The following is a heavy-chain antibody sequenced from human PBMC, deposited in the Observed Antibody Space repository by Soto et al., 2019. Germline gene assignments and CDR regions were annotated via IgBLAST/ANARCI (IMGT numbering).Heavy chain of an antibody. V-gene: IGHV3-23*01. Sequence: EVQLLESGGGLVQPGGSLRLSCAVSGFTFSSYAMSWVRQAPGKGLEWVSGISGSGGSTYYADSVKGRFTSSRDNSKNTLYLQMSSLRVEDTAVYYCAKAKYSGYDISLNFDYWGQGSLATVSS. CDR1: GFTFSSYA. D-gene: IGHD3-9*01. J-gene: IGHJ4*02. CDR3: AKAKYSGYDISLNFDY. CDR2: ISGSGGST.